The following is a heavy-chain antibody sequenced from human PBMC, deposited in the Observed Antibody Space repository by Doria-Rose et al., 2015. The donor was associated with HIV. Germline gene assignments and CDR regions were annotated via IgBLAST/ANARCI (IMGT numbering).Heavy chain of an antibody. J-gene: IGHJ3*02. V-gene: IGHV3-21*01. CDR2: ISSNSYYI. CDR3: AREPGYSYYSSGDAFDT. Sequence: EVQLVESGGGLVKPGGSLRVSCAAPGFTFIRHTMVWVHQYSGMWLQYVTSISSNSYYIYYADSLRGRFTSSRDNAKNSLYLQMDSLRAEDTAMYYCAREPGYSYYSSGDAFDTWGQGTMVTVSS. CDR1: GFTFIRHT. D-gene: IGHD2-15*01.